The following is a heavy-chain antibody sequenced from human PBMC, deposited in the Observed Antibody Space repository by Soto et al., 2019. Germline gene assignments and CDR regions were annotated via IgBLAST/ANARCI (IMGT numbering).Heavy chain of an antibody. CDR3: TRASLGFWSGYYDAFDI. J-gene: IGHJ3*02. Sequence: GGSLRLSCTASGFTFGDYAMSWFRQAPGKGLEWVGFIRSKASGGTTEYAASVKGRFTISRDDSKSIAHLQMNSLKTEDAAVYYCTRASLGFWSGYYDAFDIWGQGTMVTVSS. CDR1: GFTFGDYA. CDR2: IRSKASGGTT. V-gene: IGHV3-49*03. D-gene: IGHD3-3*01.